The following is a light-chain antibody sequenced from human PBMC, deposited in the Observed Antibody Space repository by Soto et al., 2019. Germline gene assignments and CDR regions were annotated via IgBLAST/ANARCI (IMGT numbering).Light chain of an antibody. CDR3: QQYNSYPYT. Sequence: DIQMTQSPSILSASVGDRVTITCRASQSIRSWLAWYQQIPGKAPKLLIYKASSLQSGVPSRFSGSGSGTEFTLTIRSLQPDDFATYYCQQYNSYPYTFGQGTKLEIK. CDR2: KAS. V-gene: IGKV1-5*03. J-gene: IGKJ2*01. CDR1: QSIRSW.